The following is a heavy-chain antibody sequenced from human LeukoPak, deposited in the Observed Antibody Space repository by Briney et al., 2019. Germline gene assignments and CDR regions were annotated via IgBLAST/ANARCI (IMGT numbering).Heavy chain of an antibody. J-gene: IGHJ5*02. Sequence: GGSLRFSCAASGFTFSSYSINWVRQAPGKGLEWVSYISSSSSTIYYADSVKGRFTISRDNAKNSLYLQMNSLRAEDTAVYYCARGHSSSPNWFDPWGQGTLVTVSS. D-gene: IGHD6-13*01. CDR3: ARGHSSSPNWFDP. CDR2: ISSSSSTI. CDR1: GFTFSSYS. V-gene: IGHV3-48*04.